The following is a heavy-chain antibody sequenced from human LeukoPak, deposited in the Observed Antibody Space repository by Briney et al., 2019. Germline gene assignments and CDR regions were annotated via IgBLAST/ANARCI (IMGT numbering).Heavy chain of an antibody. Sequence: ASVKVSCKASGGTFSSYAISWVRQAPGQGLEWMGRIIPIFGIANYAQKFQGRVTITADKSTSTAYMELSSLRSEDTAVYYCARDDYGGNEGFDYWGQGTLDTVSS. CDR2: IIPIFGIA. CDR3: ARDDYGGNEGFDY. V-gene: IGHV1-69*04. J-gene: IGHJ4*02. D-gene: IGHD4-23*01. CDR1: GGTFSSYA.